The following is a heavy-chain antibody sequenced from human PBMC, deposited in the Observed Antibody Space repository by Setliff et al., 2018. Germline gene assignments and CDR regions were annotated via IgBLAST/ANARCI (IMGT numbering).Heavy chain of an antibody. Sequence: TSETLSLTCAVSGGSISSSNWWSWVRQPPGKGLEWIGEIYHSGSTNYNPSLKSRVTISVDTSKNQFSLSLSSVTAADTAVYYCARMSGFQYMDVWGKGTTVTVSS. V-gene: IGHV4-4*02. CDR2: IYHSGST. CDR1: GGSISSSNW. CDR3: ARMSGFQYMDV. D-gene: IGHD3-3*01. J-gene: IGHJ6*03.